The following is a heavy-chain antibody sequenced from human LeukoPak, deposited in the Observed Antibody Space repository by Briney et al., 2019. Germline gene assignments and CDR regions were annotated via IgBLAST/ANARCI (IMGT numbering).Heavy chain of an antibody. V-gene: IGHV3-7*01. CDR1: GFTFSSYW. Sequence: PGGSLRLSCAAPGFTFSSYWMSWVRQAPGKGLEWVANIKQDGSEKYYVDSVKGRFTISRDNAKNSLYLQMNSLRAEDTAVYYCARGEDSSSSYAFDIWGQGTMVTVSS. CDR3: ARGEDSSSSYAFDI. J-gene: IGHJ3*02. D-gene: IGHD6-6*01. CDR2: IKQDGSEK.